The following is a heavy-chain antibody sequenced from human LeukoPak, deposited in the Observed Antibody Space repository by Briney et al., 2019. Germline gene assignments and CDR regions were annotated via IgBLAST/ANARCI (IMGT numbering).Heavy chain of an antibody. J-gene: IGHJ3*02. CDR3: ARVVAADGGDELDI. D-gene: IGHD3-16*01. V-gene: IGHV1-18*04. CDR1: GYTFTGYY. CDR2: ISPYRGNT. Sequence: ASVKVSCKASGYTFTGYYMHWVRQAPGQGLEWIGWISPYRGNTNYAQNLQDRVAMTADTSTNTVSMELRSLTSEDTAVYYCARVVAADGGDELDIWGRGTLVTVSS.